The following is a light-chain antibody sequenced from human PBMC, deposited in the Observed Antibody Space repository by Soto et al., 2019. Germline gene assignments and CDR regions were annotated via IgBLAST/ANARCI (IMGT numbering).Light chain of an antibody. CDR3: QQLNTFPPFFT. Sequence: GDRVTITCRASQGIRSYLSWYQQRPGKAPELLIYGASTLRPGGASRFSGSGSGTEFTLTISSLQPEDFATDFCQQLNTFPPFFTFGPGTKVDIK. J-gene: IGKJ3*01. V-gene: IGKV1-9*01. CDR1: QGIRSY. CDR2: GAS.